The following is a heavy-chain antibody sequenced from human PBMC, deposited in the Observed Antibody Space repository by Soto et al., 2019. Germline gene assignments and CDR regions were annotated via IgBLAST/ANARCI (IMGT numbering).Heavy chain of an antibody. D-gene: IGHD2-2*01. CDR3: ARDCSSTSCYASYFDY. J-gene: IGHJ4*02. Sequence: GSLRLSCAASGFTFSSYWMHWVRQAPGKGLVWVSRINSDGSSTSYADSVKGRFTISRDNAKNTLYLQMNSLRAEDTAVYYCARDCSSTSCYASYFDYWGQGTLVTVSS. V-gene: IGHV3-74*01. CDR2: INSDGSST. CDR1: GFTFSSYW.